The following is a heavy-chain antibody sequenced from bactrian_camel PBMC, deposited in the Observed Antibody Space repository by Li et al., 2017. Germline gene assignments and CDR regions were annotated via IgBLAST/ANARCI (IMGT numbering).Heavy chain of an antibody. Sequence: HVQLVESGGGSVQAGGSLRLSCVASGETHMRYCLAWFRQAPGKERKGVAAITIGGGRKYYADSVKGRFTISQDNEKNAVYLQMDNLKPEDTAMYYCASASDLLCYGMSPHLYKFWGRGTQVTVS. CDR1: GETHMRYC. D-gene: IGHD3*01. CDR3: ASASDLLCYGMSPHLYKF. J-gene: IGHJ4*01. V-gene: IGHV3-3*01. CDR2: ITIGGGRK.